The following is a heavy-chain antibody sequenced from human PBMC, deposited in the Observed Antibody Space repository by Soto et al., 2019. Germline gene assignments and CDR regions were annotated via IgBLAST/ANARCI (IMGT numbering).Heavy chain of an antibody. V-gene: IGHV3-23*01. Sequence: EVQLLESGGGVVQPGGSLRLSCVASGFNFKKFAMAWVRQAAGVGLEWVSGISCCGGSASYADSVKGRFSIARDDSKNTVSLQLNSLRVEDTAQYSCAKADGQQWLIPHLDNWGQGTLVTVS. CDR3: AKADGQQWLIPHLDN. CDR2: ISCCGGSA. CDR1: GFNFKKFA. D-gene: IGHD6-19*01. J-gene: IGHJ4*02.